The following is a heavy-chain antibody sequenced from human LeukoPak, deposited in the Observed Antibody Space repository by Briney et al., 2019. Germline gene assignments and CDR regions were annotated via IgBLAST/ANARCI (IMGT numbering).Heavy chain of an antibody. CDR2: ISYDGSNK. D-gene: IGHD5-18*01. CDR3: ARDHYSYGHDY. CDR1: GFTFSSYA. Sequence: PGRSLRLSCAASGFTFSSYAMHWVRQAPGKGLERVAVISYDGSNKYYADSVKGRFTISRDNSKNTLYLQMNSLRAEDTAVYYCARDHYSYGHDYWGQGTLVTVSS. J-gene: IGHJ4*02. V-gene: IGHV3-30-3*01.